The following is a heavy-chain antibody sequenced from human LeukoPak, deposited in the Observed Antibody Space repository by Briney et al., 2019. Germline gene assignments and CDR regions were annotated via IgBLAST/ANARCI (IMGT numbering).Heavy chain of an antibody. J-gene: IGHJ5*02. CDR2: INPNSGGT. CDR1: GYTFTGYY. V-gene: IGHV1-2*02. CDR3: ARVRRSTNNWFDP. Sequence: GASVKVSCKASGYTFTGYYMHWGRQAPGQGLEWMGWINPNSGGTNYAQKFQGRVTMTRDTSISTAYMELSRLRFDDTAVYYCARVRRSTNNWFDPWGQGTLVTVSS. D-gene: IGHD5/OR15-5a*01.